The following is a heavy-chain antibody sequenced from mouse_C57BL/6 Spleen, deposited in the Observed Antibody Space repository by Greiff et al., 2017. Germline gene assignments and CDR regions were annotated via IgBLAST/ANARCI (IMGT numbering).Heavy chain of an antibody. J-gene: IGHJ2*01. CDR1: GFNIKDDY. D-gene: IGHD2-4*01. Sequence: EVKLQESGAELVRPGASVKLSCTASGFNIKDDYMHWVKQRPEQGLEWIGWIDPENGDTEYASKFQGKATITADTSSNTAYLQLSSLTSEDTAVYYCTYYDYDERDFDYWGQGTTLTVSS. CDR2: IDPENGDT. V-gene: IGHV14-4*01. CDR3: TYYDYDERDFDY.